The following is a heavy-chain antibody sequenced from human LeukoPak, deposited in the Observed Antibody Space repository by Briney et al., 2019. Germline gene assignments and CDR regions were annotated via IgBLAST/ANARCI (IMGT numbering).Heavy chain of an antibody. Sequence: GSLRPSCAASGFTFSSYAMHWVRQAPGKGLEWVAVISYDGSNKYYADSVKGRFTISRDNSKNTLYLQMNSLRAEDTAVYYCAKSVLRFLEWLLGAFDIWGQGTMVTVSS. D-gene: IGHD3-3*01. J-gene: IGHJ3*02. CDR2: ISYDGSNK. CDR3: AKSVLRFLEWLLGAFDI. V-gene: IGHV3-30-3*01. CDR1: GFTFSSYA.